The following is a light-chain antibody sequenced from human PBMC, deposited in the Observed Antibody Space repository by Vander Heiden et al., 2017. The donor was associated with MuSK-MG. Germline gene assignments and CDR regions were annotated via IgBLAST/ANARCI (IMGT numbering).Light chain of an antibody. CDR3: QKYDLMPFT. J-gene: IGKJ3*01. Sequence: DIQLTQSPSALSASVGDRVTITCRASQDIKTYLAWHQQKPGKGPHVLIYGASTLQSGVPSRFSGSGSGAEFNLTISGLQPEDVAVYYCQKYDLMPFTFGPGTKV. CDR2: GAS. V-gene: IGKV1-27*01. CDR1: QDIKTY.